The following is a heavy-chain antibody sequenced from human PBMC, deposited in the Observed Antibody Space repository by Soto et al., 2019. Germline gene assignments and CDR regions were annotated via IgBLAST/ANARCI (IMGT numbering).Heavy chain of an antibody. V-gene: IGHV3-23*01. D-gene: IGHD3-10*01. Sequence: EVQLLESGGGLVQPGGSLRLSCAASGFTFSSYAMSWVRQAPGKGLEWVSAISGSGGSTYYADSVQGRFTISRDNSESTGYLQMSSVRAEDTDVCYCVLWPPYYFDYWGQGTLVTVSS. J-gene: IGHJ4*02. CDR1: GFTFSSYA. CDR3: VLWPPYYFDY. CDR2: ISGSGGST.